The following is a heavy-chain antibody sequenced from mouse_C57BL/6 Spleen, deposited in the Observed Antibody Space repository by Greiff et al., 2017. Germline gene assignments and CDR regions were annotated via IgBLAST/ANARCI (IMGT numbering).Heavy chain of an antibody. CDR3: ARHHYDSVYYTMDY. CDR2: ISSGGSYT. Sequence: EVMLVESGGDLVKPGGSLKLSCAASGFTFSSYGMSWVRQTPDKRLEWVATISSGGSYTYYPDSVKGRFTLSRDNAKNTLYLQMSSLKSEDTAMYYCARHHYDSVYYTMDYWGQGTSVTVSS. V-gene: IGHV5-6*01. J-gene: IGHJ4*01. CDR1: GFTFSSYG. D-gene: IGHD2-4*01.